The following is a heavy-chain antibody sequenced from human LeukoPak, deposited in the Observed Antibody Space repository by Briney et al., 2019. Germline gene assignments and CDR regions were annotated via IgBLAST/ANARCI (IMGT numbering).Heavy chain of an antibody. Sequence: GGSLRLSCAVSGFTFSSYDMNWVRQAPGKGLEWVSYVSSGNSAMYYADSVKGRFSISRDNAKNSLYLQMSSLRAEDTAVYYCARAFDIWGQGTLVTVSS. J-gene: IGHJ4*02. V-gene: IGHV3-48*04. CDR3: ARAFDI. CDR1: GFTFSSYD. CDR2: VSSGNSAM.